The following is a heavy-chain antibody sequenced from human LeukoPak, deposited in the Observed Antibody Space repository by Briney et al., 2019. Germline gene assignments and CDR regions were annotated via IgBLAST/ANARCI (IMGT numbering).Heavy chain of an antibody. CDR1: GGTFSSYA. V-gene: IGHV1-69*13. J-gene: IGHJ4*02. CDR2: IIPIFGTA. Sequence: GASVKVSCKASGGTFSSYAISWVRLAPGQGLEWMGGIIPIFGTANYAQKFQGRVTITADESTSTAYMELSSLRSEDTAVYYCARAYSYGLYRPDYWGQGTLVTVSS. D-gene: IGHD5-18*01. CDR3: ARAYSYGLYRPDY.